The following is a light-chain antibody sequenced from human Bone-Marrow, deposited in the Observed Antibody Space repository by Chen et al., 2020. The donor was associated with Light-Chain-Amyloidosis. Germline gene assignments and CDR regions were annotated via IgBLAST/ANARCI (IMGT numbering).Light chain of an antibody. CDR2: EDD. J-gene: IGLJ3*02. CDR1: SGSIATNY. Sequence: NFMLTQPHSVSESPGKTVIISCTRSSGSIATNYVQGYQQRPGSSPTTVIYEDDHRPSGVPDRFSGSIDRSSNSASLTISGLKTEDEADYYCQSYQGSSQGVFGGGTKLTVL. V-gene: IGLV6-57*01. CDR3: QSYQGSSQGV.